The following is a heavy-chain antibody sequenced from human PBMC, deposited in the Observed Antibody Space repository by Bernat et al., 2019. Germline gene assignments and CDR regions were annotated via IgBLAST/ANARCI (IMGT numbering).Heavy chain of an antibody. CDR3: ARGTYYYGSGQFDP. J-gene: IGHJ5*02. CDR2: ISYDGSNK. CDR1: GFTFSSYA. Sequence: QVQLVESGGGVVQPGRSLRLSCAASGFTFSSYAMHWVRQAPGKGLEWVAVISYDGSNKYYADSVKGRFTISRDNSKNTLYLQMNSLRAEDTAAYYCARGTYYYGSGQFDPWGQGTLVTVSS. V-gene: IGHV3-30-3*01. D-gene: IGHD3-10*01.